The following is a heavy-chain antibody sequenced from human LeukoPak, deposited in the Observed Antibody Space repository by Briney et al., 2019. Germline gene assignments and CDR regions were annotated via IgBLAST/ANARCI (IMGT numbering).Heavy chain of an antibody. CDR2: IIPILGIA. Sequence: WASVKVSCKASGGTFSSYAISWVRQAPGQGLEWMGRIIPILGIANYAQKFQGRVTITADKSTSTAYMELSSLRSEDTAVYYCARDYYDSSGYYPFDYWGQGTLVTVSS. V-gene: IGHV1-69*04. J-gene: IGHJ4*02. CDR1: GGTFSSYA. CDR3: ARDYYDSSGYYPFDY. D-gene: IGHD3-22*01.